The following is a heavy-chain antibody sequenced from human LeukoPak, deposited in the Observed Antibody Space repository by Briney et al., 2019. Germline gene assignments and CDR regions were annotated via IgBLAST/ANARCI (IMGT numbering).Heavy chain of an antibody. J-gene: IGHJ3*02. CDR3: ASHIVVVVAATYKDAFDI. Sequence: SETLSLTCTVSGGSISSSSYYWGWIRQPPGKGLEWIGSIYYSGSTYYNPSLKSRVTISVDTSKNQFSLKLSSATAADTAVYYCASHIVVVVAATYKDAFDIWGQGTMVTVSS. D-gene: IGHD2-15*01. CDR1: GGSISSSSYY. CDR2: IYYSGST. V-gene: IGHV4-39*01.